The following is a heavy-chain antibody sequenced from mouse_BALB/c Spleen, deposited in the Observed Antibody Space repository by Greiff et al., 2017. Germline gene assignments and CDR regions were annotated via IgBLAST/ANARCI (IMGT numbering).Heavy chain of an antibody. Sequence: EVQGVESGPELVKPGASVKMSCKASGYTFTSYVMHWVKQKPGQGLEWIGYINPYNDGTKYNEKFKGKATLTSDKSSSTAYMELSSLTSEDSAVYYCAVITTARYFDVWGAGTTVTVSS. J-gene: IGHJ1*01. D-gene: IGHD1-1*01. CDR3: AVITTARYFDV. V-gene: IGHV1-14*01. CDR2: INPYNDGT. CDR1: GYTFTSYV.